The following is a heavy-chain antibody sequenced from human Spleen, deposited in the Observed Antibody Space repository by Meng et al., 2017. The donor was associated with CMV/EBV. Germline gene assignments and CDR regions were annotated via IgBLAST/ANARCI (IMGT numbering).Heavy chain of an antibody. CDR2: INTNTGNT. CDR3: ARIIDGYNGY. Sequence: VSWKACGYNFTRYDMNWVRRAPGEGLEWMGWINTNTGNTTYAQGLTGRFVFSLDTSVSTAYLQISSLKAEDTAVYYCARIIDGYNGYWGQGTLVTVSS. V-gene: IGHV7-4-1*02. J-gene: IGHJ4*02. D-gene: IGHD5-24*01. CDR1: GYNFTRYD.